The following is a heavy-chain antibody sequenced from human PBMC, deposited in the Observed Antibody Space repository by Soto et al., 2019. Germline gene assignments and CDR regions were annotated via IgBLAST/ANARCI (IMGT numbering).Heavy chain of an antibody. CDR2: IYYSENT. J-gene: IGHJ6*02. Sequence: SETLSLTCTVSGGSISSYYWSWIRQPPGKGLEWIGYIYYSENTNYNPSLLSRVTISVDTSKNEFSLRLSSVTAEDTAVYYCARLNGYCVSTNCHGYYGMDVWGQGTTVTVSS. V-gene: IGHV4-59*08. CDR3: ARLNGYCVSTNCHGYYGMDV. CDR1: GGSISSYY. D-gene: IGHD2-2*03.